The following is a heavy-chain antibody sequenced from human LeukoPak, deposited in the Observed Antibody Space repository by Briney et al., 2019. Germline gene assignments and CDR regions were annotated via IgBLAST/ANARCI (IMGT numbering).Heavy chain of an antibody. CDR2: IYYSGST. Sequence: ASETLSLTCTVSGGSISSYYWSWIRQPPGKGLEWIGYIYYSGSTNYNPSLKSRVTISVDTSKNQFSLKLSSVTAADTAVYYCARATGYYYDSSGYAFDIWGQGTMVTVSS. CDR3: ARATGYYYDSSGYAFDI. CDR1: GGSISSYY. J-gene: IGHJ3*02. D-gene: IGHD3-22*01. V-gene: IGHV4-59*01.